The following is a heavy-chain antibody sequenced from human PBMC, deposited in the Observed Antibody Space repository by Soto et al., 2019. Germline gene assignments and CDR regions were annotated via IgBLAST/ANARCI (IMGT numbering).Heavy chain of an antibody. V-gene: IGHV3-7*01. CDR2: VKNDGSEK. CDR3: ARPRGYGSGSFRFDY. CDR1: GFIFNYFW. Sequence: GGSLRLSCAASGFIFNYFWMSWVRQAPGKGLEWVASVKNDGSEKYYVDSVKGRFTISRDNAKSSLDLQLNSLRAEDTAVYYCARPRGYGSGSFRFDYWGQGTLVTVSS. J-gene: IGHJ4*02. D-gene: IGHD3-10*01.